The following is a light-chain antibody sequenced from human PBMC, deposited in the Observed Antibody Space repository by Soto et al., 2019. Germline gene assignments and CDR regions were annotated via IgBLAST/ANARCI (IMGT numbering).Light chain of an antibody. CDR3: MQATQSTWT. Sequence: VLTQSPLSLPVTLGQPASISCRSSQSLVHSDGNTYLNWFQQRPGQAPRRLIYKASNRDSGVPDRFSGSGSGTYFTLTISKVEADDVGIYYCMQATQSTWTFGQGTKVEIK. CDR2: KAS. V-gene: IGKV2-30*02. J-gene: IGKJ1*01. CDR1: QSLVHSDGNTY.